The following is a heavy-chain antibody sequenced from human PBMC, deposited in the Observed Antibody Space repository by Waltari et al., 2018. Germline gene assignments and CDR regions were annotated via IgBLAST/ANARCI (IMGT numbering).Heavy chain of an antibody. CDR3: AKRKTTVTTIYYFDY. CDR1: GFTFSSYS. Sequence: EVQLLESGGGLVQPGGSLRLSCAASGFTFSSYSMSWVRQAPGTGLEWVSALSGSGGSTYYADSVKGRFTISRDNSKNTLYLQMNSLRAEDTAVYYCAKRKTTVTTIYYFDYWGQGTLVTVSS. CDR2: LSGSGGST. J-gene: IGHJ4*02. V-gene: IGHV3-23*01. D-gene: IGHD4-17*01.